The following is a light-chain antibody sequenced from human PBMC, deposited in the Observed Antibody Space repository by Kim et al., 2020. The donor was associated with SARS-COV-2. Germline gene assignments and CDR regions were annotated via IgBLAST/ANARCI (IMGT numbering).Light chain of an antibody. CDR1: SSDIGGYNY. Sequence: QSALTQPASVSGSPGQSITMSCTGTSSDIGGYNYVSWYQQHPGKAPKLMIYDVSKRPSGVSNRFSGSKSGNTASLTISGLQTEDEADYYCNSYTSSRTDVFGTGTKVTVL. V-gene: IGLV2-14*01. CDR3: NSYTSSRTDV. CDR2: DVS. J-gene: IGLJ1*01.